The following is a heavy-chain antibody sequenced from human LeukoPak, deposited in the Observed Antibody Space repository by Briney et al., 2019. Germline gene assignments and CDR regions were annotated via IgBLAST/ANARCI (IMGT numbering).Heavy chain of an antibody. CDR1: GGSISGYY. D-gene: IGHD3-10*01. CDR2: IYTRGST. CDR3: ARQEGHAGSGSLNWFDP. J-gene: IGHJ5*02. Sequence: SETLSLTCTVSGGSISGYYWSWIRQPAGKGLEWIGRIYTRGSTNYNPSLKSRITMSVDTSKNQFSLKLSSVTAADTAVYYCARQEGHAGSGSLNWFDPWGQGTLVTVSS. V-gene: IGHV4-4*07.